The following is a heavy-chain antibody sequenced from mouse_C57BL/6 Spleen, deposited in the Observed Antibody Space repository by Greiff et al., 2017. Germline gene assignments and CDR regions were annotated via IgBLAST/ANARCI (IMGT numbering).Heavy chain of an antibody. V-gene: IGHV1-81*01. Sequence: QVQLQQSGAELARPGASVKLSCKASGYTFTSYGISWVKQRTGQGLEWIGEIYPRSGNTYYNEKFKGKATLTADKSSSTAYMELRSLTSEDSAVYFCARNWDDYYGSSCFDYWGQGTTLTVSS. CDR2: IYPRSGNT. D-gene: IGHD1-1*01. J-gene: IGHJ2*01. CDR1: GYTFTSYG. CDR3: ARNWDDYYGSSCFDY.